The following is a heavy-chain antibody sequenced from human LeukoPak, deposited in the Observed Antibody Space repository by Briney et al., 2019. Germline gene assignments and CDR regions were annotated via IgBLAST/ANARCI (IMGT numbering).Heavy chain of an antibody. V-gene: IGHV1-46*01. CDR2: INPSAGST. J-gene: IGHJ5*02. CDR3: ARDRGYCSSTSCYTWYNWFDP. CDR1: GYTFTSYY. Sequence: GASVKVSCKASGYTFTSYYMHWVRQAPGQGLEWMGIINPSAGSTSYAQKFQGRVTMTRDMSTSTVYMELSSLRSEDTAVYYCARDRGYCSSTSCYTWYNWFDPWGQGTLVTVSS. D-gene: IGHD2-2*02.